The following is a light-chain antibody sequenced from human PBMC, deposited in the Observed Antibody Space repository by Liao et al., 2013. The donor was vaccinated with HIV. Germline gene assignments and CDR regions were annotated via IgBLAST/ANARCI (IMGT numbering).Light chain of an antibody. J-gene: IGLJ1*01. CDR2: YDS. CDR3: QLWDSSSDHPYV. V-gene: IGLV3-21*01. CDR1: NIENKS. Sequence: SYVLTQPPSVSVAPGKTARITCGGNNIENKSVRWYQQKPGQAPVLVIYYDSDRPSGIPERFSGSNSGNTATLTISRVEPGDEADYYCQLWDSSSDHPYVFGTGTQVTVL.